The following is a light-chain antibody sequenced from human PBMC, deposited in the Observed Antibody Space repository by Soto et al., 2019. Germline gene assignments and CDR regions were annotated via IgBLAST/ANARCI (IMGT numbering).Light chain of an antibody. CDR1: QSVSSYY. Sequence: EIVLTQSPGTLSLSPGERATLSCRASQSVSSYYLAWYQQKPGQAPRLLIYGASTRATDMPGTFSGRGSGTEFTLTITSLRTEDFGVYYCQQYRSWPRTFGKGTKV. J-gene: IGKJ1*01. CDR2: GAS. CDR3: QQYRSWPRT. V-gene: IGKV3-20*01.